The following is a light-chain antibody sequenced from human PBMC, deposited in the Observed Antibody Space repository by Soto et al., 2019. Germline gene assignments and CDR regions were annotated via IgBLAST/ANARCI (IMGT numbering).Light chain of an antibody. J-gene: IGLJ1*01. CDR1: SSDVGSYNL. Sequence: QSALTQPASVSGSPGQSITISCTGTSSDVGSYNLVSWYQQHPGKAPKLMIYEVSKRPSGVSNRFSGSKSGNTASLTISGLQAEDEADYYCCSYAGSSTSVLVFGTGTKLTVL. CDR3: CSYAGSSTSVLV. CDR2: EVS. V-gene: IGLV2-23*02.